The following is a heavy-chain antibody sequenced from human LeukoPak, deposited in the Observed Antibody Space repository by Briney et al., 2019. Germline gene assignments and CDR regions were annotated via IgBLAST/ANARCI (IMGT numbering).Heavy chain of an antibody. CDR1: GGSISSSSYY. V-gene: IGHV4-39*01. J-gene: IGHJ5*02. CDR3: ARHGTRQQLVRWFDP. Sequence: SETLSLTCTVSGGSISSSSYYWGWIRQPPGKGLEWIGSIYYSGSTYYNPSLKSRVTISVDTSKNQFSLKLSSVTAADTAVYYCARHGTRQQLVRWFDPWGQGTLVTVSS. CDR2: IYYSGST. D-gene: IGHD6-13*01.